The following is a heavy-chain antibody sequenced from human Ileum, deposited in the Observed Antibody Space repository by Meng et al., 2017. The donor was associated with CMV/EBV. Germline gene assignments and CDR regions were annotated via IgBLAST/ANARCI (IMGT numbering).Heavy chain of an antibody. V-gene: IGHV3-23*01. J-gene: IGHJ3*01. Sequence: GESLKISCAASGFTFTTYAMSWVRQAPRKGLEWASSISGSGANTYNADSVKGRFAISRDNSKSTLYLQMNSLRVEDTALYYCVKDGGDIADYIVGGGFDAWGQGTMVTVSS. D-gene: IGHD2-21*01. CDR1: GFTFTTYA. CDR3: VKDGGDIADYIVGGGFDA. CDR2: ISGSGANT.